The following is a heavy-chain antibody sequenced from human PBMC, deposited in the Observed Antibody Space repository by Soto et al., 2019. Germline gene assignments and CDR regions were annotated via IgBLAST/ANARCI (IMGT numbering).Heavy chain of an antibody. CDR1: GFTFSSFA. J-gene: IGHJ4*02. CDR3: ARVLGGSGSPVDY. Sequence: PGGSLRLSCAASGFTFSSFAMSWVRQAPGKGLEWVSAIRGGGGGTYYADSVKGRFTISRDNSKNTQYLQMNSLRAEDTAVYYCARVLGGSGSPVDYWRQGTLVTVSS. CDR2: IRGGGGGT. D-gene: IGHD2-15*01. V-gene: IGHV3-23*01.